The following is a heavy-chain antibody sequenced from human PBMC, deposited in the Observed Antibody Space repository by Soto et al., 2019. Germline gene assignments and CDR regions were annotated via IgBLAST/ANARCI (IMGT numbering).Heavy chain of an antibody. J-gene: IGHJ4*02. CDR2: ISAYNGNT. D-gene: IGHD6-13*01. V-gene: IGHV1-18*01. CDR1: GYTFTSYG. CDR3: ASLAAAATGAFDY. Sequence: QVQLVQSGAEVKKPGASVKVSCKASGYTFTSYGISWVRQAPGQGLEWMGWISAYNGNTNYAQKLQGRVTMTTATCTTTADMELRSLRADDSAMSYCASLAAAATGAFDYWGQGTLVTVSS.